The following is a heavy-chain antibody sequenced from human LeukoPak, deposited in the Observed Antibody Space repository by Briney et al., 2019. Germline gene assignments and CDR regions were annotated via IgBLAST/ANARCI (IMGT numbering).Heavy chain of an antibody. J-gene: IGHJ4*02. D-gene: IGHD3-10*01. CDR2: IIPIFGTA. CDR3: ARDATYGPTFDY. CDR1: GGTFSSYA. Sequence: SVKVSCKASGGTFSSYAISWVRQAPGQGLEWMGRIIPIFGTANYAQKFQGRVTMTTDTSTSTAYMELRSLRSDDTAVYYCARDATYGPTFDYWGQGTLVTVSS. V-gene: IGHV1-69*05.